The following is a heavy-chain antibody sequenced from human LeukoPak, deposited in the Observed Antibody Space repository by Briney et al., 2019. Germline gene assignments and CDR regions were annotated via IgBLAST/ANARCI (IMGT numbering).Heavy chain of an antibody. V-gene: IGHV3-7*05. D-gene: IGHD3/OR15-3a*01. CDR2: TKQDGSEK. J-gene: IGHJ4*02. Sequence: PGGSLRLSCAASGFTFSRYWMSWVRQAPGKGLEWVANTKQDGSEKNYVDSVKGRFTISRDNAKNSLYLQMNSLRAEDTAVYHCASTFGLGAFWGQGTLVTVSS. CDR1: GFTFSRYW. CDR3: ASTFGLGAF.